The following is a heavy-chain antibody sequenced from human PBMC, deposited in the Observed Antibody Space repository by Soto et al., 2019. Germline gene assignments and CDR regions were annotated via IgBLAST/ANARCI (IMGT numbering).Heavy chain of an antibody. CDR2: ISAYNGNT. CDR1: GYIFTSYG. D-gene: IGHD3-3*01. CDR3: ARLGITIFGVVINYYYGMDV. V-gene: IGHV1-18*04. J-gene: IGHJ6*02. Sequence: ASVKVSCKASGYIFTSYGISWVRQAPGQGLEWMGWISAYNGNTNYAQKLQGRVTMTTDTSTSTAYMELRSLRSDDTAVYYCARLGITIFGVVINYYYGMDVWGQGTTVTVSS.